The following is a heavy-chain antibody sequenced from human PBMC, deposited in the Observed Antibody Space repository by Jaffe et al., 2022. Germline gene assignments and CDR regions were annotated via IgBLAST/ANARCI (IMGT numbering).Heavy chain of an antibody. V-gene: IGHV4-59*01. J-gene: IGHJ5*02. CDR2: IYYSGST. CDR3: ARSAGLPFGVVRDLFDP. Sequence: QVQLQESGPGLVKPSETLSLTCTVSGGSISSYYWSWIRQPPGKGLEWIGYIYYSGSTNYNPSLKSRVTISVDTSKNQFSLKLSSVTAADTAVYYCARSAGLPFGVVRDLFDPWGQGTLVTVSS. CDR1: GGSISSYY. D-gene: IGHD3-3*01.